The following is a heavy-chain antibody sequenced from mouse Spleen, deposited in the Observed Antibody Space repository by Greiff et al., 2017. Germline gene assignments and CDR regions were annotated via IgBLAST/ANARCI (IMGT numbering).Heavy chain of an antibody. CDR1: GYTFTSYW. D-gene: IGHD2-4*01. CDR2: IDPSDSET. CDR3: AREGYDYDEFAY. J-gene: IGHJ3*01. V-gene: IGHV1-52*01. Sequence: QVQLQQPGAELVRPGSSVKLSCKASGYTFTSYWMHWVKQRPIQGLEWIGNIDPSDSETHYNQKFKDKATLTVDKSSSTAYMHLSSLTLEDSAVYYCAREGYDYDEFAYWGQGTLVTVSA.